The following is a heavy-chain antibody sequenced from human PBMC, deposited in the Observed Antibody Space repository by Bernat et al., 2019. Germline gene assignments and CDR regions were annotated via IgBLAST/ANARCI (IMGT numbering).Heavy chain of an antibody. J-gene: IGHJ3*02. Sequence: QVQLVESGGGVVQPGRSLRLSCAASGFTFSSYGMHWVRQAPGKGLEWVAVIGYDGSNKDYADSVKGRFTIARDNSKNTLYLQMNSLRAEDTAVYYCARDPGTLVNDAFDIWGQGTMVTVSS. CDR2: IGYDGSNK. CDR3: ARDPGTLVNDAFDI. D-gene: IGHD1-26*01. V-gene: IGHV3-33*01. CDR1: GFTFSSYG.